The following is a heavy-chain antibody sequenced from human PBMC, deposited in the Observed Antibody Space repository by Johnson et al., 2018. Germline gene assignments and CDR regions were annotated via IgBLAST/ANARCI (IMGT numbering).Heavy chain of an antibody. CDR3: AKDGIQNYGSGSYYNVDYYYYYMDV. CDR2: ISSDGSNK. D-gene: IGHD3-10*01. CDR1: GFTFSSYG. V-gene: IGHV3-30*18. Sequence: QVQLVESGGGVVQPGRSLRLWCAASGFTFSSYGMHWVRQAPGKGLEWVAVISSDGSNKYYADSVTGRFTIASDNSKNTLYLQMNSLRAEDTAVYYWAKDGIQNYGSGSYYNVDYYYYYMDVWGKGTTVTVSS. J-gene: IGHJ6*03.